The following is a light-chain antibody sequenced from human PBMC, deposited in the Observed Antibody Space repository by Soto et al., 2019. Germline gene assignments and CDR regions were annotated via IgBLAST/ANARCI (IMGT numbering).Light chain of an antibody. CDR2: EVS. V-gene: IGLV2-8*01. J-gene: IGLJ2*01. CDR1: SSDIGTYKY. Sequence: QSVLTQPPSASGSPGQSVTISCTGTSSDIGTYKYVSWYQPHPGKAPKLMIYEVSKRPSGVPDRFSGSKSGNTASLTVSGLLTEDEADYYCSSYAGRNNVVFGGGTKLTVL. CDR3: SSYAGRNNVV.